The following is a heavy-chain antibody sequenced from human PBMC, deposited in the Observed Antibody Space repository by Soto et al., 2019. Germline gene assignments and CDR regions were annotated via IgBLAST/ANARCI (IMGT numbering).Heavy chain of an antibody. CDR1: GFTFSSYG. J-gene: IGHJ4*02. CDR2: ISYDGSNK. V-gene: IGHV3-30*18. D-gene: IGHD6-19*01. CDR3: AKEETVGIAVAGTPRY. Sequence: ESGGGVVQPGRSLRLSCAASGFTFSSYGMHWVRQAPGKGLEWVAVISYDGSNKYYADSVKGRFTISRDNSKNTLYLQMNSLRAEDTAVYYCAKEETVGIAVAGTPRYWGQGTLVTVSS.